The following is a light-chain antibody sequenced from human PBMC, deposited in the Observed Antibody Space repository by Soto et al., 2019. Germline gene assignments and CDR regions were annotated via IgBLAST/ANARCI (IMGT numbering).Light chain of an antibody. V-gene: IGKV3-20*01. CDR2: GAS. CDR1: QSVSSSY. Sequence: EIVLTQSPVTLSLSPGERATLSCRASQSVSSSYLAWYQKIPGQAPRLLIYGASSRATGIPDRFSGSGSGTDFSLTISRLEPADFAVYYCQQYGSSPWTFGQGTKVEVK. J-gene: IGKJ1*01. CDR3: QQYGSSPWT.